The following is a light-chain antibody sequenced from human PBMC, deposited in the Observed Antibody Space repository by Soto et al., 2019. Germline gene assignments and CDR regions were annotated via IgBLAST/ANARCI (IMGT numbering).Light chain of an antibody. J-gene: IGKJ1*01. CDR2: AAS. CDR1: QSISSY. CDR3: QQSYSLWT. V-gene: IGKV1-39*01. Sequence: DIQMTQSPSSLSASVGDRVTITCRASQSISSYLNWYQQKPGKAPKLLIYAASSLQSGVPSRFSGSGSGTDFTLTTRSLQPEDFATYYCQQSYSLWTFGQGTKVEIK.